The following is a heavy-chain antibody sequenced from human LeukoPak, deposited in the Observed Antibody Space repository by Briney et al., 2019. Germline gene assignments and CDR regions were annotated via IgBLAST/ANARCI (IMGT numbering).Heavy chain of an antibody. D-gene: IGHD6-13*01. V-gene: IGHV1-2*04. J-gene: IGHJ6*02. CDR3: ASEAAAGTVNYYYGMDV. Sequence: ASVKVSCKASGYTFTGYYMHWVRQAPGQGLEWMGWINPNSGGTNYAQKFQGWVTMTRNTSISTAYMELSSLRSEDTAVYYCASEAAAGTVNYYYGMDVWGQGTTVTVSS. CDR2: INPNSGGT. CDR1: GYTFTGYY.